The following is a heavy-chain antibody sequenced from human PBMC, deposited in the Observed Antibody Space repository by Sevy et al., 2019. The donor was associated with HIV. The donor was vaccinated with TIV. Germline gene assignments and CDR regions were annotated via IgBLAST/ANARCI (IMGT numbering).Heavy chain of an antibody. CDR1: GDTFGNYG. V-gene: IGHV1-18*01. CDR2: ISTYNSNR. D-gene: IGHD2-2*01. Sequence: ASVKVSCKTSGDTFGNYGITWVRQAPGQGLEWMGWISTYNSNRKSAQKFQGRVTMTTDTSTSTAYMELSSLRSEDTAVYYCARVYASSGGGNGMDVWGQGTTVTVSS. J-gene: IGHJ6*02. CDR3: ARVYASSGGGNGMDV.